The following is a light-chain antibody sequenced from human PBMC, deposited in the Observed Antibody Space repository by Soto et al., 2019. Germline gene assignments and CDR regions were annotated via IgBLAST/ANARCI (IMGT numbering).Light chain of an antibody. V-gene: IGLV2-14*01. Sequence: QSALTQPASVSGSPGQSITISCTGSSSDVGGYNYVSWYQQHPGKAPKLMISDVTHRPSGVSNRFSGSKSANTASLTISGLQAEDEANYYCSSYTSSSTPVVFGGGTKVTVL. CDR3: SSYTSSSTPVV. CDR2: DVT. J-gene: IGLJ2*01. CDR1: SSDVGGYNY.